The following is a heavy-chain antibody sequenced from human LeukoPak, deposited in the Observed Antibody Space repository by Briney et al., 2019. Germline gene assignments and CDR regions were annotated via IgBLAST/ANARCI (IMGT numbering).Heavy chain of an antibody. CDR1: GFTFSRYG. CDR3: AKGDPYGSGSYPVDY. J-gene: IGHJ4*02. D-gene: IGHD3-10*01. CDR2: ISYDGSNK. V-gene: IGHV3-30*18. Sequence: GGSLRLSCAASGFTFSRYGMHWVRQASGKGLEWVALISYDGSNKYYADSVKGRFTISRDNSKDTLYLQMNSLRPEDTAVYYCAKGDPYGSGSYPVDYWGQGALVTVSS.